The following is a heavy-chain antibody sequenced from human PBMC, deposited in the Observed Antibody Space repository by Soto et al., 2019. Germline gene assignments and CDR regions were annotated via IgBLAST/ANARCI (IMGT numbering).Heavy chain of an antibody. CDR2: MQHTGST. CDR3: ARKSDDSGWYYFDY. J-gene: IGHJ4*02. V-gene: IGHV4-4*07. CDR1: GASIRSYH. Sequence: KPSETLSLTCAVSGASIRSYHWSWIRQPAGKGLEWIGRMQHTGSTKYNPSLKSRVTMPVDKSKNQFSLKLNSVTAADTAVYYCARKSDDSGWYYFDYWGQGTLVTVSS. D-gene: IGHD6-19*01.